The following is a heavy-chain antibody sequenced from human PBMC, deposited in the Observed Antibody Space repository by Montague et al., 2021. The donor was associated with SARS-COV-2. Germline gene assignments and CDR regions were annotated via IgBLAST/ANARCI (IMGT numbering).Heavy chain of an antibody. CDR1: GGSVSSSY. D-gene: IGHD6-19*01. CDR2: IHYCGTM. CDR3: TRVHDRGWSDY. V-gene: IGHV4-59*02. Sequence: SETLSLTCTVSGGSVSSSYCCWIWHRPGQGQEWVGYIHYCGTMNSNSSLTSRVTVLLDTSTNQFSLNLSSLTAADTAVYYCTRVHDRGWSDYWGQGSLVTVSS. J-gene: IGHJ4*02.